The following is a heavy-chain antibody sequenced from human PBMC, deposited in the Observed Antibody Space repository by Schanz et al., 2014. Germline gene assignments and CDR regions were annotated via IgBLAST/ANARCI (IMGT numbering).Heavy chain of an antibody. CDR2: IATSSSTR. D-gene: IGHD3-10*01. V-gene: IGHV3-48*01. J-gene: IGHJ1*01. CDR1: GFTFSTYA. CDR3: ASGVHVSSLQKGLQF. Sequence: EGQLAESGGGLVQPGGSLRLSCAASGFTFSTYAMSWVRQAPGKGLEWLSYIATSSSTRHYADSVKGRVTISRDNAKNSVSLQMRRLRVEDTAVYYCASGVHVSSLQKGLQFWGRGTLVIVSS.